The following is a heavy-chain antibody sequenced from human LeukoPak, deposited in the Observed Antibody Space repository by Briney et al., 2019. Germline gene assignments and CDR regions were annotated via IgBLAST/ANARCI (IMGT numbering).Heavy chain of an antibody. Sequence: GGSLRLSCAASGFTFSSYAMTWVRQAPGKGLEWVSAISGSGGSTYYADSVKGRFTISRDNSKNTLYLQINSLRAEDTAVYYCAKIWFSSSWGDFDYWGQGTLVTVSS. CDR3: AKIWFSSSWGDFDY. V-gene: IGHV3-23*01. CDR2: ISGSGGST. D-gene: IGHD6-13*01. J-gene: IGHJ4*02. CDR1: GFTFSSYA.